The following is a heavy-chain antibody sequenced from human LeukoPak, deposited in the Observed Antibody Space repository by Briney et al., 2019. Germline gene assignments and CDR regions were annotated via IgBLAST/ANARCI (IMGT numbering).Heavy chain of an antibody. CDR1: GGSVNSGNYY. D-gene: IGHD1-26*01. J-gene: IGHJ4*02. CDR3: TRGGELMNF. Sequence: SETLSLTCTVSGGSVNSGNYYWTWIRQPAGKGLEWIGRIYTSGSTNYNPSLKSRVTISIDASKNQFSLRLRSVTAADTAVYYCTRGGELMNFWGQGTLVTVSS. V-gene: IGHV4-61*02. CDR2: IYTSGST.